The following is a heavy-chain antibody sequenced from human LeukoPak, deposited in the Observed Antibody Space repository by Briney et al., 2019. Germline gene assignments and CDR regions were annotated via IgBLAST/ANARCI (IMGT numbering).Heavy chain of an antibody. D-gene: IGHD5-24*01. V-gene: IGHV4-34*01. CDR1: VGSFTGYY. CDR3: ARGRRDGYSGPWYFDL. Sequence: SETLSLTCAVFVGSFTGYYWTWIRQPPGKGLEWIGEINHSGSTNYNPSLKSRVTISVDTSKNQFSLKLSSVTAADTAVYYCARGRRDGYSGPWYFDLWGRATLVTVSS. CDR2: INHSGST. J-gene: IGHJ2*01.